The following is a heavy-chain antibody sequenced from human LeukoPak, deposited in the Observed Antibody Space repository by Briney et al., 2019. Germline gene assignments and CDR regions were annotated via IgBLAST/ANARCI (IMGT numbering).Heavy chain of an antibody. CDR1: GGSISSYY. V-gene: IGHV4-39*01. J-gene: IGHJ4*02. D-gene: IGHD2-15*01. CDR2: IYYSGST. CDR3: ARPRTSGPETYYFDY. Sequence: TSETLSLTCTVSGGSISSYYWGWIRQPPGKGLEWIGSIYYSGSTYYNPSLKSRVTISVDTSKNQFSLKLSSVTAADTAVYYCARPRTSGPETYYFDYWGQGTLVTVSS.